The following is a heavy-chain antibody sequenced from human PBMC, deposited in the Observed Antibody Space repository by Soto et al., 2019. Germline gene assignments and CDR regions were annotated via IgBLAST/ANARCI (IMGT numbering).Heavy chain of an antibody. CDR3: AGRYSGYVRDY. CDR2: INHSGST. J-gene: IGHJ4*02. Sequence: QVQLQQWGAGLLKPSETLSLTCAVYGGSFSGYYWSWIRQPPGKGLEWIGEINHSGSTNYNPSLRSRCTISVDTSRNQFSRRLRSVTAADTSVYDCAGRYSGYVRDYWGQGTLVTVSS. V-gene: IGHV4-34*01. CDR1: GGSFSGYY. D-gene: IGHD5-12*01.